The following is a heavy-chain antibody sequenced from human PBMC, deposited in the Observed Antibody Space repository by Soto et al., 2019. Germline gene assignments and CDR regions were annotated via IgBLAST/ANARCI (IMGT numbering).Heavy chain of an antibody. CDR1: GFAFNNYS. J-gene: IGHJ6*02. CDR2: MAFDGSNK. CDR3: ARDRVPYVYFYYGMDV. Sequence: QVQLVESGGGVVRPGRSLRLSCAASGFAFNNYSMHWVRQAPGKGLEWVAIMAFDGSNKYTADSVKGRFTISRDNSKNILYLQMSSLRPEDTAAYFCARDRVPYVYFYYGMDVWGQGTTVIVSS. D-gene: IGHD3-10*02. V-gene: IGHV3-30-3*01.